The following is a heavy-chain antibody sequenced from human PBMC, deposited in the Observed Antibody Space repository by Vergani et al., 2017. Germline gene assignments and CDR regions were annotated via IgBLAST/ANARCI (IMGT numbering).Heavy chain of an antibody. CDR2: INPNSGGT. Sequence: QVQLVQSGAEVKKPGASVKVSCKASGYTFTDYFMHWVRQDPGQGLEWMGWINPNSGGTNYAQKFQGRVTMTRDTSISTAYMELSNLRSDDTAEYYCARVGTNSNLDYFDYWGQGTLVTVSS. V-gene: IGHV1-2*02. CDR1: GYTFTDYF. J-gene: IGHJ4*02. D-gene: IGHD4-23*01. CDR3: ARVGTNSNLDYFDY.